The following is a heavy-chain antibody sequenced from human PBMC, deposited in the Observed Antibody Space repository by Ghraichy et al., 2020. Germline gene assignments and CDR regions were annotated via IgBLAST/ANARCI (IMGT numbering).Heavy chain of an antibody. J-gene: IGHJ4*02. CDR3: AKEEGRVVGTYFDY. CDR2: ISGSGGST. V-gene: IGHV3-23*01. CDR1: GFTFSNYA. Sequence: LSLTCAASGFTFSNYAMSWVRQAPGRGLEWVSAISGSGGSTYYADSVKGRFTISRDNSKNTLYLQMNSLRAEDTAVYYCAKEEGRVVGTYFDYWGQGTLVTVSS. D-gene: IGHD3-22*01.